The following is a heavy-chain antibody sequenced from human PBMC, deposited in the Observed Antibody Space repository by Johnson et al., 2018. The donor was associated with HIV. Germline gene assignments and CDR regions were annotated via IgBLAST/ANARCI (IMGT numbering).Heavy chain of an antibody. D-gene: IGHD6-13*01. Sequence: VQLVESGGGLVQPGGSLRLSCAASGFTVSSNYMSWVRQAPGKGLEWVSRINSDGSSTSYADSVKGRFTIARDNAKNTLYLQMNSLRAEDTAVYYCASSRRGQQLVPLAFDIWGQGTMVTVSS. J-gene: IGHJ3*02. V-gene: IGHV3-74*02. CDR3: ASSRRGQQLVPLAFDI. CDR2: INSDGSST. CDR1: GFTVSSNY.